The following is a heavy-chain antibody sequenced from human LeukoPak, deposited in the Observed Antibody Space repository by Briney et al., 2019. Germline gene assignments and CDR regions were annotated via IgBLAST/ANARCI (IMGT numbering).Heavy chain of an antibody. Sequence: PSETLSLTCTVSGGSISSSSYYWGWIRQPPGKGLEWIGYIYYSGSTNYNPSLKSRVTISVDTSKNQFSLKLSSVTAADTAVYYCARSSEWELLLDYWGQGTLVTVSS. CDR3: ARSSEWELLLDY. J-gene: IGHJ4*02. D-gene: IGHD1-26*01. CDR2: IYYSGST. CDR1: GGSISSSSYY. V-gene: IGHV4-61*05.